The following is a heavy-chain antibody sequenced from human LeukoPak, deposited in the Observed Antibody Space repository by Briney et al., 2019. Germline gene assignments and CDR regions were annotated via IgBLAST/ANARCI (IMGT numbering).Heavy chain of an antibody. D-gene: IGHD2-2*01. Sequence: ASVKVSCKASGYTFTGYYMHWMRQAPGQGLEWMGWINPNSGGTNYAQKFQGRVTMTRDTSISTAYMELSRLRSDDTAVYYCAGHIVVVPAAISEPLDYWGQGTLVTVSS. CDR2: INPNSGGT. J-gene: IGHJ4*02. V-gene: IGHV1-2*02. CDR3: AGHIVVVPAAISEPLDY. CDR1: GYTFTGYY.